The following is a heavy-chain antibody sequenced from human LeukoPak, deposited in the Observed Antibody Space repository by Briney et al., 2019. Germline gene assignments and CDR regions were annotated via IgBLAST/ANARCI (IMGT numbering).Heavy chain of an antibody. Sequence: GGTLRLSCAGSGFPFSIHGMNWVRQAPGKGLEWVSGISPGGGPTYYADSVKGRFTISRDDSKNTLYLQMNSLRAEDTAVYYCARRLGLGFGEYSNNWFDPWGQGTLVTVSS. CDR2: ISPGGGPT. V-gene: IGHV3-23*01. D-gene: IGHD3-10*01. J-gene: IGHJ5*02. CDR3: ARRLGLGFGEYSNNWFDP. CDR1: GFPFSIHG.